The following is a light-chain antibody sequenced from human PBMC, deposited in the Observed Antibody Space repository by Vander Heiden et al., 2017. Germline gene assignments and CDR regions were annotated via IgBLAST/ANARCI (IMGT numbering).Light chain of an antibody. Sequence: QSVLTQPPSVSESPRQRVTISCSGSSSNFSNIAVNWYPQLPGKAPKLLIYYDDLLPSGVSDRFSGSKSGTSASLAISGLQSEDEADYYCAAWDDSLNVYVFGTGTKVTVL. CDR2: YDD. CDR1: SSNFSNIA. V-gene: IGLV1-36*01. J-gene: IGLJ1*01. CDR3: AAWDDSLNVYV.